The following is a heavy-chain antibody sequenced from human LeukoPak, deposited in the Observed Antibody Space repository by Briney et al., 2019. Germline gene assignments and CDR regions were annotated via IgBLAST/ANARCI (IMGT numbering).Heavy chain of an antibody. J-gene: IGHJ4*02. CDR3: ATWDYYDSSGYY. V-gene: IGHV4-39*01. CDR2: IYYSGST. CDR1: GGSISSSSYY. D-gene: IGHD3-22*01. Sequence: SETLSLTCTVSGGSISSSSYYWGWIRQPPGKGLEWIGSIYYSGSTYYNPSLKSRVTISVDTSKNQFSLKLSSVTAADTAVYYCATWDYYDSSGYYWGQGTLVTVSS.